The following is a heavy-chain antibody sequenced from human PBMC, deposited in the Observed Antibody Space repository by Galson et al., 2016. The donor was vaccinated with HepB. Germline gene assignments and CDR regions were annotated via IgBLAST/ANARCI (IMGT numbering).Heavy chain of an antibody. J-gene: IGHJ4*02. CDR2: LSSRFGTI. CDR1: EFIFSTYS. V-gene: IGHV3-48*02. D-gene: IGHD1-26*01. CDR3: ARGLGQPVGHFDV. Sequence: SLRLSCAASEFIFSTYSMNWVRQRPGKALEWLSHLSSRFGTIFYADSVKGRFTSSRDNGKKSVFLQMNGLRDDDTALYYCARGLGQPVGHFDVWGQGTLVTVSS.